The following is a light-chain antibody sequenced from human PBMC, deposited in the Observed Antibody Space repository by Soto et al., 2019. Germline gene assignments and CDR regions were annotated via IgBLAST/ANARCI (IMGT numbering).Light chain of an antibody. Sequence: QLVLTQSSSASASLGSSVKLTCTLSSRHSSYIIAWHQQQPGKAPRYLMKLEGSGSYNKGSGVPDRFSGSTSGADRYLTISHLQFEDEADYYCETWDSNPWVFGGGTKLTVL. V-gene: IGLV4-60*02. CDR3: ETWDSNPWV. CDR2: LEGSGSY. CDR1: SRHSSYI. J-gene: IGLJ3*02.